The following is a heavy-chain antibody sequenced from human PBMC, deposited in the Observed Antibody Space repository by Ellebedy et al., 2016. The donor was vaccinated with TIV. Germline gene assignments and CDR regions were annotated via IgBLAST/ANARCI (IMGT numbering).Heavy chain of an antibody. D-gene: IGHD6-6*01. CDR3: AKDLDSSSSSGFDY. CDR1: GFMLKNFS. Sequence: PGGSLRLSCTASGFMLKNFSLNWVRHAPGKGLEWVSTIDNIGVGTYYGDSVKGRFSISRDNSKNTVVLQMDSLRPEDTATYYCAKDLDSSSSSGFDYWGQGALVIVSS. J-gene: IGHJ4*02. CDR2: IDNIGVGT. V-gene: IGHV3-23*05.